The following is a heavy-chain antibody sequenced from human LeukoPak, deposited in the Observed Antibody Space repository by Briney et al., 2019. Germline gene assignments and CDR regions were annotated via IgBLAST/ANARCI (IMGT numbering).Heavy chain of an antibody. CDR1: GGSISSGGYY. CDR2: IYYSGNA. V-gene: IGHV4-31*03. J-gene: IGHJ4*02. CDR3: ARAGYDSSGYSTYYFDY. Sequence: TSETLSLTCTVSGGSISSGGYYWSWIRQHPGKGLEWIVYIYYSGNAYYNPSLKSRVTISVDTSKNQFSLKLSSVTAADTAVYYCARAGYDSSGYSTYYFDYWGQGTLVTVSS. D-gene: IGHD3-22*01.